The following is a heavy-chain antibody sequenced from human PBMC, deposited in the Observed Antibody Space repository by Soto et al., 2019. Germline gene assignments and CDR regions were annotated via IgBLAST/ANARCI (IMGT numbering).Heavy chain of an antibody. CDR1: GFTFSSYG. Sequence: GGSLRLSCAASGFTFSSYGMHWVRQAPGKGLEWVAVIWYDGSNKYYADSVKGRFTISRDNSKNTLYLQMNSLRAEDTAVYYCASDIAVAGGYYFDYWGQGTLVTVS. V-gene: IGHV3-33*01. CDR3: ASDIAVAGGYYFDY. CDR2: IWYDGSNK. J-gene: IGHJ4*02. D-gene: IGHD6-19*01.